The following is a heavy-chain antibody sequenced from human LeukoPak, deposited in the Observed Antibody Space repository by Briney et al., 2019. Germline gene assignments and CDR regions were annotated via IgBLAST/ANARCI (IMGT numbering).Heavy chain of an antibody. CDR3: ARLPVYYYYMDV. V-gene: IGHV4-34*01. J-gene: IGHJ6*03. D-gene: IGHD1-14*01. CDR1: GGSFSGYY. CDR2: INHSGST. Sequence: SETLSLTCAVYGGSFSGYYWSWIRQPPGKGLEWIGEINHSGSTNYNPSLKSRVTISVDTSKNQFSLKLSSVTAADTAVYYCARLPVYYYYMDVWGKGTTVTVSS.